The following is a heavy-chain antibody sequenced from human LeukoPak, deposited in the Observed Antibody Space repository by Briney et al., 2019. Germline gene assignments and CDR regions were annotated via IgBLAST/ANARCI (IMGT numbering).Heavy chain of an antibody. Sequence: PGESLKISCQGSGYSFANYYIGWVCQMPGNGLEWMGLIYAGSSDTKYSPSFQGQVSISTDKSISTAYLQWSSLKASDSAIYYCARAGHSWDWDYWGQGTLVTVSS. CDR1: GYSFANYY. CDR3: ARAGHSWDWDY. J-gene: IGHJ4*02. V-gene: IGHV5-51*01. CDR2: IYAGSSDT. D-gene: IGHD1-26*01.